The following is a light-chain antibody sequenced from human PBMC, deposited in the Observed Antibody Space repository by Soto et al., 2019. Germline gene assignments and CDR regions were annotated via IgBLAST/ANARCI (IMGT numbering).Light chain of an antibody. Sequence: IVMTQSPAILSVSPGERATLSCRASQSVSSNLAWYQQKPGQAPRLLIYDASTRATGIPARFSGSGSGAEFTLTISSLQSEDFAVYYCQQYNKWPRTFGQGTKLEIK. CDR3: QQYNKWPRT. V-gene: IGKV3-15*01. CDR2: DAS. J-gene: IGKJ2*01. CDR1: QSVSSN.